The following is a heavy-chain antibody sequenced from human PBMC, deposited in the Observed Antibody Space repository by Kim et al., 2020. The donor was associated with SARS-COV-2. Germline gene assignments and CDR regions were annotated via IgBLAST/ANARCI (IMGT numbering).Heavy chain of an antibody. CDR3: GKDATRHYTSGSYFDS. V-gene: IGHV3-43*01. Sequence: GGSLRLSCAASGFTFDDYTMHWVRQTPGKGLEWISLISWEGDRTDYADSVKGRFTISRDKSKNILYLQMNSLGTEDTALYCCGKDATRHYTSGSYFDSWGQGTLVTVSS. CDR2: ISWEGDRT. D-gene: IGHD3-10*01. CDR1: GFTFDDYT. J-gene: IGHJ4*02.